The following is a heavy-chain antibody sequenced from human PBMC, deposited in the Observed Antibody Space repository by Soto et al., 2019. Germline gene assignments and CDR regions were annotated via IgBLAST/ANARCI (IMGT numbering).Heavy chain of an antibody. Sequence: EGSLRLSCAASGFIFSTHAMHWVRHAPGKGPEWVAAIWYDGNEKYYADSVKGRFTISRDNSKNTLYLQMHSLRAEDTAVYYCATATPPSHHCSHS. V-gene: IGHV3-33*01. CDR2: IWYDGNEK. CDR3: ATATPPSHHCSHS. D-gene: IGHD2-2*01. J-gene: IGHJ5*01. CDR1: GFIFSTHA.